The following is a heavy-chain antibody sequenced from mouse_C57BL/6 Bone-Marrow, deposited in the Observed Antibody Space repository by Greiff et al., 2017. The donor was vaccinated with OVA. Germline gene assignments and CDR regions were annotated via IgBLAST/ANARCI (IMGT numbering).Heavy chain of an antibody. J-gene: IGHJ1*03. D-gene: IGHD2-4*01. CDR3: VRGLRRNWYFDV. CDR1: GFTFNTYA. CDR2: IRSKSSNYAT. V-gene: IGHV10-3*01. Sequence: EVQWVESGGGLVQPKGSLKLSCAASGFTFNTYAMHWVRQAPGKGLEWVARIRSKSSNYATYYADSVKDRFTISRDDSQSMLYLQMNNLKTEDTAMYYCVRGLRRNWYFDVWGTGTTVTVSS.